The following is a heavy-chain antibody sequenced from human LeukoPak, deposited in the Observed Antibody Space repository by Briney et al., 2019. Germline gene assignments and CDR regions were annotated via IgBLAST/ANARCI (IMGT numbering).Heavy chain of an antibody. Sequence: GGSLRLSCAASGFTFSAYAMTWVRQGPGAGLECVSTIATSDAYTYYADSVQGRFTISRDNSKNTLYLQMDSLRAEDTAIYYCAKALRQQPRAYDYWGQGTLVTVSS. CDR2: IATSDAYT. V-gene: IGHV3-23*01. D-gene: IGHD6-13*01. CDR1: GFTFSAYA. J-gene: IGHJ4*02. CDR3: AKALRQQPRAYDY.